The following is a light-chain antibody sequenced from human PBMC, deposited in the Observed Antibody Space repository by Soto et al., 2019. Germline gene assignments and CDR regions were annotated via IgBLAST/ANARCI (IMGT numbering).Light chain of an antibody. V-gene: IGKV1-5*01. CDR2: DAS. Sequence: DIQMTQSPSTLSASLGDRVTITCRASQTISTWLAWYQQKPGKAPKLLIYDASSLESXVPSRFSGSGSGTEFTLTISSLQPDDFATYYCQQYNSSPLTFGGGTKVDIK. CDR3: QQYNSSPLT. J-gene: IGKJ4*01. CDR1: QTISTW.